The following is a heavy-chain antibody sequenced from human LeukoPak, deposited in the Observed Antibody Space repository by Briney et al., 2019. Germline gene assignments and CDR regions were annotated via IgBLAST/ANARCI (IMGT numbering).Heavy chain of an antibody. D-gene: IGHD2-15*01. V-gene: IGHV4-34*01. Sequence: PSETLSLTCAVYGGSFSGYYWSWIRQPPGKGLEWIGEINHSGSTNYNPSLKSRVTISVDTSKNQFSLKLSSVTAADTAVYYCVLTLGPERWYAFDIWGQGTMVTVSS. CDR3: VLTLGPERWYAFDI. CDR1: GGSFSGYY. CDR2: INHSGST. J-gene: IGHJ3*02.